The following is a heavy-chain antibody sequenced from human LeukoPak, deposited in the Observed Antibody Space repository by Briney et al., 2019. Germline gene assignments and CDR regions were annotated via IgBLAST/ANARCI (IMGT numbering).Heavy chain of an antibody. J-gene: IGHJ4*02. CDR2: IRYDGSNK. CDR1: GFTFSSYG. Sequence: GGSLRLSCAASGFTFSSYGMHWVRQAPGKGLEWVAFIRYDGSNKYYADSVKGRFTISRDNSKNTLYLQMNSLRAEDTAVYYCAKGAHIVVVPAAMGDYWGQGTLVTVSS. CDR3: AKGAHIVVVPAAMGDY. D-gene: IGHD2-2*01. V-gene: IGHV3-30*02.